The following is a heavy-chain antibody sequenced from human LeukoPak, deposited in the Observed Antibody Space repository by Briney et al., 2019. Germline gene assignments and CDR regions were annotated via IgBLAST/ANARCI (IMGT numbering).Heavy chain of an antibody. J-gene: IGHJ4*02. V-gene: IGHV3-48*04. D-gene: IGHD2/OR15-2a*01. CDR3: ARDVKFTPFHY. Sequence: GGSLRLSRAASGFTFSSYSMNWVRQAPGKGLEWVSYISSSSSTIYYADSVKGRFTISRDNAKNSLYLQMNSLRAEDTAVYYCARDVKFTPFHYWGQGNLVTVSS. CDR1: GFTFSSYS. CDR2: ISSSSSTI.